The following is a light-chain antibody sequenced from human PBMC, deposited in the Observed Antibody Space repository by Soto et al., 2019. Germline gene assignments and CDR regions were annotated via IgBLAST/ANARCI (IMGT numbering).Light chain of an antibody. Sequence: DIQLTQSPSFLSASVGDRVTITCRASQGISSYLAWYQQKPGKAPKLLIYAASTLQSGVTSRFSGSGSETEFTLTISSLQPEDFATYYCQQLNSFGGETKVEIK. CDR3: QQLNS. V-gene: IGKV1-9*01. J-gene: IGKJ4*01. CDR2: AAS. CDR1: QGISSY.